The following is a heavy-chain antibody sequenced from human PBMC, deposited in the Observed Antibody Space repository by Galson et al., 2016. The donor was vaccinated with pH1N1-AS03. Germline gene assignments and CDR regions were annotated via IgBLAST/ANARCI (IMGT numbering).Heavy chain of an antibody. D-gene: IGHD2/OR15-2a*01. CDR2: ISGSSNTI. V-gene: IGHV3-48*01. CDR3: AREGKNRFRDYCYMDV. CDR1: RFTFSSYG. Sequence: SLRLSCAASRFTFSSYGMNWVRQAPGKGLEWLSYISGSSNTIYYADSVKGRFTISRDYGKNSLYLQMNGLRAEDTAVYYCAREGKNRFRDYCYMDVWGKGTTVTVSS. J-gene: IGHJ6*03.